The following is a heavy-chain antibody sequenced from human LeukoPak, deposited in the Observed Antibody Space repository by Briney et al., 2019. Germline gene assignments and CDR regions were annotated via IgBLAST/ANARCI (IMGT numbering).Heavy chain of an antibody. CDR3: AKARWLQFLIDY. J-gene: IGHJ4*02. CDR1: GFTFSSYA. D-gene: IGHD5-24*01. Sequence: GGSLRLSCAASGFTFSSYAISWVRHAPGEGLEGGSGISGSGGRTYYADSVKGRFTISRDNSKNTLYLQMNSLRAEDTAVYYCAKARWLQFLIDYWGQGTLVTVSS. V-gene: IGHV3-23*01. CDR2: ISGSGGRT.